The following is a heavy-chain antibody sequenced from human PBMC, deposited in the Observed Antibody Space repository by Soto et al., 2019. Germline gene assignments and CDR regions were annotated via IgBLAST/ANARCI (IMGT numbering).Heavy chain of an antibody. D-gene: IGHD3-3*01. Sequence: LSLTCAVYGGSFSGYYWSWFRQAPGKGLEWEGFIRSKAYGGTTEYAASVKGRFTISRDDSKSIAYLQMNSLKTEDTAVYYCTRGITIFGVAGYYFDYWGQGTLVTVSS. V-gene: IGHV3-49*03. CDR2: IRSKAYGGTT. CDR3: TRGITIFGVAGYYFDY. CDR1: GGSFSGYY. J-gene: IGHJ4*02.